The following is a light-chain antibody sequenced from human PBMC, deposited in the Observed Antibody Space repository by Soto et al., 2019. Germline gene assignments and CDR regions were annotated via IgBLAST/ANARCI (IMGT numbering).Light chain of an antibody. Sequence: EIVLTQSPGTLSLSPGERATLSCRASQSVSSSYLAWYQQKPGQAPRLLIYAASNRATGIPARFSGSGSRTEFTLTISSLQSEDFAVYYCQQYNNWPPITFGQGTKVDIK. J-gene: IGKJ1*01. V-gene: IGKV3D-15*01. CDR1: QSVSSSY. CDR3: QQYNNWPPIT. CDR2: AAS.